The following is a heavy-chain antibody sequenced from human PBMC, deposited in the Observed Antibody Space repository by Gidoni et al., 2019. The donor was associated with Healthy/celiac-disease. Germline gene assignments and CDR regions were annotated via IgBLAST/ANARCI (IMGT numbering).Heavy chain of an antibody. J-gene: IGHJ5*02. CDR3: ARQKTAILGDWFDP. CDR1: GGSISSSSYY. Sequence: QLQLHASCPGLVKPSETLSLTCTVSGGSISSSSYYWGWIRQPPGKGLEWIGSIYYSGSTYYNPSLKSRVTISVDTSKNQFSLKLSSVTAADTAVYYCARQKTAILGDWFDPWGQGTLVTVSS. CDR2: IYYSGST. V-gene: IGHV4-39*01. D-gene: IGHD3-10*01.